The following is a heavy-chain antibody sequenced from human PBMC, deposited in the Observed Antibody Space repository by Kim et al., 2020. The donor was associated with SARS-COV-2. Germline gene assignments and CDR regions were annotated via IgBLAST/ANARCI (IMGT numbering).Heavy chain of an antibody. CDR1: GGSISSSNW. V-gene: IGHV4-4*02. D-gene: IGHD3-22*01. CDR2: IYHSGST. Sequence: SETLSLTWAVSGGSISSSNWWSWVRQPPGKGLEWIGEIYHSGSTNYNPSLKSRVTISVDKSKNQFSLKLSSVTAADTAVYYCARVSDYYDSSGYYYVPDYWGQGTLVTVSS. J-gene: IGHJ4*02. CDR3: ARVSDYYDSSGYYYVPDY.